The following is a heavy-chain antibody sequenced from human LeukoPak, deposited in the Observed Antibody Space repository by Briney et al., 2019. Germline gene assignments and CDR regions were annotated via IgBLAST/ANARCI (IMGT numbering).Heavy chain of an antibody. CDR3: ARDVLPGIAAASNAFDI. V-gene: IGHV1-2*02. CDR2: INPNSGGT. D-gene: IGHD6-13*01. J-gene: IGHJ3*02. CDR1: GYTFTGYY. Sequence: GASVKVSCKASGYTFTGYYMHWVRQAPGQGLEWMGWINPNSGGTNYAQKLQGRVTMTTDTSTSTAYMELRSLRSDDTAVYYCARDVLPGIAAASNAFDIWGQGTMVTVSS.